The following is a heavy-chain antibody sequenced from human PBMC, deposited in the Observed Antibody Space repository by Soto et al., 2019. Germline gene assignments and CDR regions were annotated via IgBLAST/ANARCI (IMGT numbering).Heavy chain of an antibody. CDR1: GGSISNYY. CDR3: ARGPFSLSAVAGDPYFDY. CDR2: IYYSGNT. V-gene: IGHV4-59*12. Sequence: SETLSLTCTVSGGSISNYYWSWIRQPPGKGLEWIGYIYYSGNTNYNPSLKSRLTISVDTSKNQFSLKLSSVTAADTAVYYCARGPFSLSAVAGDPYFDYWGQGTLVTVSS. D-gene: IGHD6-19*01. J-gene: IGHJ4*02.